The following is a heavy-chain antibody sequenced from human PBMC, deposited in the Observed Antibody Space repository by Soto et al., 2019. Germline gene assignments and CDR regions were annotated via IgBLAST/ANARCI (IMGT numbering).Heavy chain of an antibody. CDR2: INTNTGNP. CDR1: GYTFTSYA. D-gene: IGHD3-3*01. Sequence: GASVKVSCKASGYTFTSYAMNWVRQAPGQGLEWMGWINTNTGNPTYAQGFTGRFVFSLDTSVSTAYLQICSLKAEDTAVYYCARDHDFSSGYYQYKWFDPWGQGTLVTVSS. V-gene: IGHV7-4-1*01. CDR3: ARDHDFSSGYYQYKWFDP. J-gene: IGHJ5*02.